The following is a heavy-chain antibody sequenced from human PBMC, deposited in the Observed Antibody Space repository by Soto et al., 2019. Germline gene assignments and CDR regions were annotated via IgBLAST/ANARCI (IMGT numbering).Heavy chain of an antibody. V-gene: IGHV3-30*18. CDR1: GFTFSMYG. CDR2: TASDGTNK. J-gene: IGHJ4*02. D-gene: IGHD3-10*01. Sequence: QVQLVESGGGVVQPGNSVRLSCAASGFTFSMYGMHWVRQAPGKGLEGVAVTASDGTNKFYGDSVKGRFTISRDNPRDTMYLKMNSLRPDDTAVYYCERKIPGRVSELPDYWGQGTLVTVSS. CDR3: ERKIPGRVSELPDY.